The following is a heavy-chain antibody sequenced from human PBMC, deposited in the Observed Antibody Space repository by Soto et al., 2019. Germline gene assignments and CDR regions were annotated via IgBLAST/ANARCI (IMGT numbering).Heavy chain of an antibody. V-gene: IGHV4-34*01. J-gene: IGHJ5*02. D-gene: IGHD3-10*01. CDR1: GGSFSGYY. Sequence: PSETLSLTCAVYGGSFSGYYWSWIRQPPGKVLEWIGEINHSGSTNYNPSLKSRVTISVDTSKNQFSLKLSSVTAADTAVYYCARLGITMVRGVPYNWFDPWGQGTLVTVSS. CDR2: INHSGST. CDR3: ARLGITMVRGVPYNWFDP.